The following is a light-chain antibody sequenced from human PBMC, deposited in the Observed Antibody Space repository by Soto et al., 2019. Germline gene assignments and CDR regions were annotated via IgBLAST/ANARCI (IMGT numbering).Light chain of an antibody. V-gene: IGLV2-14*03. CDR1: SSDVGGYNF. J-gene: IGLJ1*01. CDR3: SSYSTTSTMYV. Sequence: QSVLTQPASVSGSPGQSITISCTGTSSDVGGYNFVSWYQQHPGKAPKLMIYDVNHRPSGVSNRFSGSKSGDTASLTISGLQADDEADYYCSSYSTTSTMYVFGAGTKLTVL. CDR2: DVN.